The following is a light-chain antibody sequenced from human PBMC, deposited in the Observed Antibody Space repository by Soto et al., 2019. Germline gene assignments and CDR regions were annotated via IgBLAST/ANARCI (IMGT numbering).Light chain of an antibody. J-gene: IGKJ4*01. V-gene: IGKV4-1*01. CDR2: WAS. CDR3: QQYYTTPLT. Sequence: DFVMTQSPDSLSVSLGERATINFKSSQDVFYIPNNKNYLAWYQQKPGQPPKLLIYWASTRESGVPDRFSGSGSGTDFTLTISSLQAEDVAVYYCQQYYTTPLTFGGGTKWIS. CDR1: QDVFYIPNNKNY.